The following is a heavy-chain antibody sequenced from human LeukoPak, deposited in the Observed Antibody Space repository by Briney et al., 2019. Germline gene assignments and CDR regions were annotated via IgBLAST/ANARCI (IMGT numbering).Heavy chain of an antibody. J-gene: IGHJ4*02. CDR2: MNQDGSEK. D-gene: IGHD6-13*01. CDR3: AXDVAAAGRKDY. CDR1: GFTFSSYW. V-gene: IGHV3-7*01. Sequence: PGGSLRLSCAASGFTFSSYWMSWVRQAPGKGLEWVANMNQDGSEKYYVDSVKGRFTISRDNVKKSLYLQMNSLRAEDTAVYYCAXDVAAAGRKDYWGQGTLVTVSS.